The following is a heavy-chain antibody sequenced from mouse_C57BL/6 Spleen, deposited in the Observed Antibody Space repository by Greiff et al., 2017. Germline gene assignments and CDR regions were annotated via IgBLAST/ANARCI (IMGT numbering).Heavy chain of an antibody. CDR1: GYSFTGYY. J-gene: IGHJ3*01. D-gene: IGHD2-5*01. V-gene: IGHV1-42*01. Sequence: VQLQQSGPELVKPGASVKISCKASGYSFTGYYMNWVKQSPEKSLEWIGEINPSTGGTTYNQKFKAKATLTVDKSSSTAYMQLKSLTSEDSAVYYCARRNLRNYIGLFAYWGQGTLVTVSA. CDR3: ARRNLRNYIGLFAY. CDR2: INPSTGGT.